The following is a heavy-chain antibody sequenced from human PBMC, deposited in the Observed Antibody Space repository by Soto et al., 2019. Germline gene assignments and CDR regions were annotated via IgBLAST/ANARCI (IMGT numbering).Heavy chain of an antibody. CDR2: INRDGSST. V-gene: IGHV3-74*01. Sequence: EVQLVESGGGLVQPGGSLRLSCEASGFTFSTFWMHWVRQAPGKGLVWVSRINRDGSSTNYADSVKGRVTISRDNAKNTLYLQMNSMRPEYTAVYYCARDFEYWGQGTLVTVSS. J-gene: IGHJ4*02. CDR1: GFTFSTFW. CDR3: ARDFEY.